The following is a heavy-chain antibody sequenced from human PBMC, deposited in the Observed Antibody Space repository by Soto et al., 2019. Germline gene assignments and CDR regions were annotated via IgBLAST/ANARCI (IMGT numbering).Heavy chain of an antibody. CDR1: GFTFSSYG. CDR2: IWYDGSNK. J-gene: IGHJ5*02. CDR3: ARDQGLYDFWSGYYSSWFDP. D-gene: IGHD3-3*01. V-gene: IGHV3-33*01. Sequence: GGSLRLSCAASGFTFSSYGMHWVRQAPGKGLEWVAVIWYDGSNKYYADSVKGRFTISRDNSKNTLYLQMNSLRAEDTAVYYCARDQGLYDFWSGYYSSWFDPWGQGTLVTVSS.